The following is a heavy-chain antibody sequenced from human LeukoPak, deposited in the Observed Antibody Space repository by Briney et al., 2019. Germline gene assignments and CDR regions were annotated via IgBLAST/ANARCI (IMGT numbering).Heavy chain of an antibody. CDR3: ARTGGGYGDYYFDY. CDR2: IYYSGST. CDR1: GGSISSYY. J-gene: IGHJ4*02. Sequence: SETLSLTCTVSGGSISSYYWSWIRQPPGKGLEWIGYIYYSGSTNYNPSLKSRVTISVDTSKNQFSLKLSSVTAAGTAVYYCARTGGGYGDYYFDYWGQGTLVTVSS. D-gene: IGHD4-17*01. V-gene: IGHV4-59*01.